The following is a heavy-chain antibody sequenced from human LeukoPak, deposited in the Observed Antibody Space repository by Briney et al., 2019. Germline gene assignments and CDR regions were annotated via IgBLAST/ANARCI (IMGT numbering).Heavy chain of an antibody. V-gene: IGHV3-30*02. CDR2: IRYDGSNK. CDR1: GFTFSSYG. J-gene: IGHJ5*02. D-gene: IGHD5-18*01. Sequence: GGSLRLSCAASGFTFSSYGMHWVRQASGKGLEWVAFIRYDGSNKYYADSVKGRFTISRDNSENTLYLQMNSLRAEDTAVYYCANVDTAMVSAFDPWGQGTLVTVSS. CDR3: ANVDTAMVSAFDP.